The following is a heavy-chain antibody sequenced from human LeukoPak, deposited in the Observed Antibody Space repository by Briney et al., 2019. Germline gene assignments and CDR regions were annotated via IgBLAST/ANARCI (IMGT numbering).Heavy chain of an antibody. CDR1: GGSISSGGYS. J-gene: IGHJ6*02. CDR2: IYHSGST. CDR3: ARGRAPGPDSYYYYYYGMDV. D-gene: IGHD3-3*01. Sequence: PSETLSLTCAVSGGSISSGGYSWSWIRQPPGKGLEWIGNIYHSGSTYYNPSLKSRVTISVDRSKNQFSLKLSSVTAADTAVYYCARGRAPGPDSYYYYYYGMDVWGQGTTVTVSS. V-gene: IGHV4-30-2*01.